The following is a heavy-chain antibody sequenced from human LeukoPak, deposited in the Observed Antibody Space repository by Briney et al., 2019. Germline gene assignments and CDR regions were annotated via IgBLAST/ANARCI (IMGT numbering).Heavy chain of an antibody. J-gene: IGHJ4*02. V-gene: IGHV3-30*04. CDR1: GFTFGHYV. Sequence: GRSLRLSCEGSGFTFGHYVMQWVRQAPGKGLEWVAIILYDGSSWNYADSVRGRFTVSRDNSKNTLYLQMNSLRPEDTAVYYCARGVIRGLSPAGYWGQGTLVSVSS. D-gene: IGHD3-10*01. CDR2: ILYDGSSW. CDR3: ARGVIRGLSPAGY.